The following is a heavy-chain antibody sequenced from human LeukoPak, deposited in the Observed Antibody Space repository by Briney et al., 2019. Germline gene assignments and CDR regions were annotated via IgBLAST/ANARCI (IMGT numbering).Heavy chain of an antibody. Sequence: PGGSLRLSCAASGFTFSSYGMHWVRQAPGKGLEWVAVISYDGSNKYYADSVKGRFTISRDNSKNTLYLQMNSLRAEDTAVYYCAKLHDAFDIWGQGTMVTVSS. CDR3: AKLHDAFDI. V-gene: IGHV3-30*18. D-gene: IGHD2-15*01. CDR2: ISYDGSNK. CDR1: GFTFSSYG. J-gene: IGHJ3*02.